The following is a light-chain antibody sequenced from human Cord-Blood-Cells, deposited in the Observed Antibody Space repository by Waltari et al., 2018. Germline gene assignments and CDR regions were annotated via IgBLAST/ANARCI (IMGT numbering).Light chain of an antibody. CDR2: WAS. CDR1: QSVLYSSNNKNY. CDR3: QQYYSTPYT. J-gene: IGKJ2*01. V-gene: IGKV4-1*01. Sequence: DIVMTQSPDSLAVSLGERVTINCKSSQSVLYSSNNKNYLAWYQHKPGPPPKLLIYWASTRESGVPDRFSGSGSGTDFTLTISSLQAEDVAVYYCQQYYSTPYTFGQGTKLEIK.